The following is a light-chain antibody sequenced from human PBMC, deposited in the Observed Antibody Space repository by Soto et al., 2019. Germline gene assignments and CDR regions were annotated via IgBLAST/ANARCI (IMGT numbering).Light chain of an antibody. CDR1: QSVNSN. CDR2: GAS. CDR3: QQYNDWPLT. J-gene: IGKJ4*01. Sequence: DIVMTQSPAALSVSPGERATLSCRASQSVNSNLAWYQQKPGQAPRLLLYGASTRATGIPARFSGSASGTEFTLTISSLQSEDSAVYYCQQYNDWPLTFGGGTKVEIK. V-gene: IGKV3-15*01.